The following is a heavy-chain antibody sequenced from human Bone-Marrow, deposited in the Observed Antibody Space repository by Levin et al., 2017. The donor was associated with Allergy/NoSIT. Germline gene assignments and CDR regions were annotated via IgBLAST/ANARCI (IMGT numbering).Heavy chain of an antibody. Sequence: ASVKVSCKTSGYNFIDYYIHWVRQAPGQGLEWMGWISPNIGVTDYAQRFQGRVTMTRDPSDSAVYMVVSSLTSADTAVYFCAKVGDYGDTLLDSWGQGTLVSVSS. CDR3: AKVGDYGDTLLDS. CDR2: ISPNIGVT. J-gene: IGHJ4*02. D-gene: IGHD4-17*01. V-gene: IGHV1-2*02. CDR1: GYNFIDYY.